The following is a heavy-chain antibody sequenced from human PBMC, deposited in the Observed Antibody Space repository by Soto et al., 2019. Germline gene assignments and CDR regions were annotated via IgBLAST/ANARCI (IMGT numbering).Heavy chain of an antibody. CDR1: GFSFSISA. CDR3: ARGGGSLNY. J-gene: IGHJ4*02. D-gene: IGHD2-15*01. V-gene: IGHV3-21*02. CDR2: INSGSTSV. Sequence: DVQLVESGGGLVKPGGSLRLSCEVSGFSFSISAMNWVRQAPGKGLEWVSSINSGSTSVRYADSVKGRFTISRDNANNSLSLHLTSLSAEDTAVSYCARGGGSLNYWGQGTLVNVSS.